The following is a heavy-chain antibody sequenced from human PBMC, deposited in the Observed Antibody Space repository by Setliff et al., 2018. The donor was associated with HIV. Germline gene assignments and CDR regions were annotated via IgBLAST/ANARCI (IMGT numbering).Heavy chain of an antibody. D-gene: IGHD3-10*01. V-gene: IGHV1-3*01. CDR3: ARTDYDSGKSVLDS. J-gene: IGHJ5*01. CDR2: INAANGHA. CDR1: GFTFSKSA. Sequence: GASVKVSCKASGFTFSKSAIHWVRQAPGQRLELMAWINAANGHAKYSQKFQGRVTITRDTSATIAYMELSSLTSEDTALYFLARTDYDSGKSVLDSWGQGTLVTVSS.